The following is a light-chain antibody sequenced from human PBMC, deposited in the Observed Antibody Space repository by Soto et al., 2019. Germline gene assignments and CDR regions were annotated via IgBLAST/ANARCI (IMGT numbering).Light chain of an antibody. CDR3: QQYGSSPRT. V-gene: IGKV3-20*01. CDR1: QTVSISD. Sequence: EIVLTQSPGTLSLSPGERATLSCRASQTVSISDLAWYQQKPGQAPSLLVYGASSRATGTPDRFRSSGSGTDFTRTISRLAPEDFAVYYCQQYGSSPRTFGQGTKVEIK. J-gene: IGKJ2*01. CDR2: GAS.